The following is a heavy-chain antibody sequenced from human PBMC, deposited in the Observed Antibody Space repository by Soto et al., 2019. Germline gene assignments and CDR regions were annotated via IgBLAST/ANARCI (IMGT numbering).Heavy chain of an antibody. CDR3: ARLDPSYYFDY. D-gene: IGHD3-16*02. CDR2: IYYSGST. J-gene: IGHJ4*02. V-gene: IGHV4-39*01. Sequence: SEILSLTCTVSGGSISSGSYYWGWIRQPPGKGLEWIGTIYYSGSTYYNPSLKSRVTISVDTSKNQFSLKLSSVTAADTAVYYCARLDPSYYFDYWGQGTLVTVSS. CDR1: GGSISSGSYY.